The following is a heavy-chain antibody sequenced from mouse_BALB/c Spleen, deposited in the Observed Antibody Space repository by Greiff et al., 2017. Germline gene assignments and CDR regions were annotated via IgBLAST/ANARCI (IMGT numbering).Heavy chain of an antibody. CDR2: INPSTGYT. CDR1: GYTFTSYW. V-gene: IGHV1-7*01. Sequence: QVHVKQSGAELAKPGASVKMSCKASGYTFTSYWMHWVKQRPGQGLEWIGYINPSTGYTEYNQKFKDKATLTADKSSSTAYMQLSSLTSEDSAVYYCARRYYGSSSWFAYWGQGTLVTVSA. CDR3: ARRYYGSSSWFAY. J-gene: IGHJ3*01. D-gene: IGHD1-1*01.